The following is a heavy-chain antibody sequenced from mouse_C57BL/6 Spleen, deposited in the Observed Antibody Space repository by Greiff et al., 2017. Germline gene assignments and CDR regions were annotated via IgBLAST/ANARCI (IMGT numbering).Heavy chain of an antibody. CDR1: GYTFTDYY. CDR2: IYPGSGNT. Sequence: QVQLQQSGAELVRPGASVKLSCKASGYTFTDYYINWVKQRPGQGLEWIARIYPGSGNTYYNEKFKGKATLTAEKSSSTAYMQRSSLTSEDSAVYFCAREGIYYDYDAWFAYWGQGTLVTVSA. D-gene: IGHD2-4*01. J-gene: IGHJ3*01. CDR3: AREGIYYDYDAWFAY. V-gene: IGHV1-76*01.